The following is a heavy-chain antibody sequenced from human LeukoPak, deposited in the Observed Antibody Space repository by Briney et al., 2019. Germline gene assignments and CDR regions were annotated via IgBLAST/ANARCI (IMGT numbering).Heavy chain of an antibody. CDR1: GFTFSSYE. Sequence: GGSLRLSCAASGFTFSSYEMNWVRQAPGKGLAWVANIKQDGSEKYYVDSVKGRFTISRDNAKNSQYLQMNSLRAEDTAVYYCAREAYNWNIDVFDIWGQGTMVTVSS. CDR2: IKQDGSEK. J-gene: IGHJ3*02. D-gene: IGHD1/OR15-1a*01. V-gene: IGHV3-7*01. CDR3: AREAYNWNIDVFDI.